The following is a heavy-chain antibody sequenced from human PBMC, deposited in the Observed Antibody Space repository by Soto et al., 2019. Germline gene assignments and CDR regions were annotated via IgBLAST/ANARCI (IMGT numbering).Heavy chain of an antibody. D-gene: IGHD6-19*01. CDR1: GGSITRNDQY. V-gene: IGHV4-39*01. Sequence: QLQLQESGPGLVRPSETLSLICTVSGGSITRNDQYWGWIRQSPGKGLEWIGDIKSSGSTNYNLAFKGRVSMSVETPKNQFSLQMTSATAADTAVYYCARLGSRGWYQGSDFDYRGQGTLVTVSS. CDR2: IKSSGST. J-gene: IGHJ4*02. CDR3: ARLGSRGWYQGSDFDY.